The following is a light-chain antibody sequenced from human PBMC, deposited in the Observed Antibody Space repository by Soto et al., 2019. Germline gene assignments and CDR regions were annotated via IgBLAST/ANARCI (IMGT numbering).Light chain of an antibody. CDR3: QQRSNWPTIT. Sequence: EIVMTQSPATLSVSPWERATLSCRASQSVSNNYLAWYQQKPGQAPRLLIYGASNRATGIPARFSGSGSGTDFTLTISSLEPEDFAVYYCQQRSNWPTITFGQGTRLEIK. J-gene: IGKJ5*01. V-gene: IGKV3-11*01. CDR1: QSVSNNY. CDR2: GAS.